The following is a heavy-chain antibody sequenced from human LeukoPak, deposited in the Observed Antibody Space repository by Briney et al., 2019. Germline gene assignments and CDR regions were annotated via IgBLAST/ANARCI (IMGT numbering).Heavy chain of an antibody. D-gene: IGHD1-1*01. J-gene: IGHJ5*02. CDR3: AGRLTQYDCFDP. CDR2: TYYRSTWYN. V-gene: IGHV6-1*01. Sequence: SQTLSLTCAISGDSFSSNSVTWNWLRQSTSRGLEWLGTTYYRSTWYNDYAVSVRGRITVNPDTSKNQFSLHLNSVTPEDTAVYYCAGRLTQYDCFDPWGQGILVTVSS. CDR1: GDSFSSNSVT.